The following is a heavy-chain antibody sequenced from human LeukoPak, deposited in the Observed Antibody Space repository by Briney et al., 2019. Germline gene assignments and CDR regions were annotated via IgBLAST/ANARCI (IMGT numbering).Heavy chain of an antibody. J-gene: IGHJ3*02. Sequence: ASVKVSCKASGYSFTSYYMHWVRQAPGQGLEWMGIINPSGGSTSYAQKFQGRVTMTRDMSTSTVYMELSSLRSEDTAVYYCARDRTRVGATNGPGAFDIWGQGTMVTVSS. CDR2: INPSGGST. V-gene: IGHV1-46*01. CDR3: ARDRTRVGATNGPGAFDI. D-gene: IGHD1-26*01. CDR1: GYSFTSYY.